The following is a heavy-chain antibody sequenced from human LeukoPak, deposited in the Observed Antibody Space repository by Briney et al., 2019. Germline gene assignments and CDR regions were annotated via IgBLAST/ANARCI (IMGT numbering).Heavy chain of an antibody. CDR2: IYYSGST. D-gene: IGHD5-18*01. CDR3: ARAAHTAMVTDY. J-gene: IGHJ4*02. V-gene: IGHV4-31*03. CDR1: GGSISSGGYY. Sequence: PSETLSLTCTVAGGSISSGGYYWSWIRQHPGKGLEWIGYIYYSGSTYYNPSLKSRVTISVDTSKNQFSLKLSSVTAADTAVYYCARAAHTAMVTDYWGQGTLVTVSS.